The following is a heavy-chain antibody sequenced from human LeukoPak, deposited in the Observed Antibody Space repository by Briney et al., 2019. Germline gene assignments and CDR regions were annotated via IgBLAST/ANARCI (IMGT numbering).Heavy chain of an antibody. V-gene: IGHV3-30*03. D-gene: IGHD6-13*01. CDR1: GFTFSGYG. CDR2: ISYDGSNK. Sequence: PGRSLRLSCAASGFTFSGYGMHWVRQAPAKGLEGVAVISYDGSNKYYADSVKGRFPISRDNSKNTLYLQMDSLRAEDTAVYYCARDRALYSSSWYVSYWGQGTLVTVSS. CDR3: ARDRALYSSSWYVSY. J-gene: IGHJ4*02.